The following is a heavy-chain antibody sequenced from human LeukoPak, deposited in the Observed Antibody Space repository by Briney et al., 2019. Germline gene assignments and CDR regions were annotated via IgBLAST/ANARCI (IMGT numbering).Heavy chain of an antibody. CDR3: ARDRGIAAAGKDFDY. D-gene: IGHD6-13*01. CDR2: IIPIFGTA. CDR1: GGTFSSYA. J-gene: IGHJ4*02. Sequence: SVKVSCKASGGTFSSYAISWVRQPPGQGREWMGGIIPIFGTANYAQKFQGRVTNTADESTRTAYMELSSLRSEDTAVYYCARDRGIAAAGKDFDYWGQGTLVTVSS. V-gene: IGHV1-69*01.